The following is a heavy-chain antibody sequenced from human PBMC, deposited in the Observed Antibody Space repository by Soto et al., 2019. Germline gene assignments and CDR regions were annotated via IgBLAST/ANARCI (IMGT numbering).Heavy chain of an antibody. V-gene: IGHV3-74*01. CDR1: GLTFNRYW. CDR2: INTDGSNT. D-gene: IGHD2-15*01. CDR3: ARGFCSGGNCYTYYFDP. Sequence: LRLSCAASGLTFNRYWMHWVRHAPGKGLVWVSHINTDGSNTNYADSVKGRFTISRDNAKSTLFLQMNSLRDEDTAVYYCARGFCSGGNCYTYYFDPWGQGIPVTVSS. J-gene: IGHJ5*02.